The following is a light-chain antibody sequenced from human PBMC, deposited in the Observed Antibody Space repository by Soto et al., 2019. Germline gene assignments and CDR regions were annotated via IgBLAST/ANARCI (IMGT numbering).Light chain of an antibody. J-gene: IGKJ5*01. CDR2: GAS. Sequence: EIVLTQSPGTLSLSPGERATLSCRASQSVSSSYLAWYQQKPGQPPRLLIYGASSRATGIPDRFSGSGSGTDFTLTTSRLEPEDFAVFYCQHYDSLPITFGQGTRLETK. CDR1: QSVSSSY. CDR3: QHYDSLPIT. V-gene: IGKV3-20*01.